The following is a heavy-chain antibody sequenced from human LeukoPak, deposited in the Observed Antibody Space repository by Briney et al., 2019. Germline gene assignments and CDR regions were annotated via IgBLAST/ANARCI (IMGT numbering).Heavy chain of an antibody. Sequence: SVKVSCKASGDTFSSHAMNWVRQAPGQGLEWMGGIIPILDVTNYAQKFQGRVTITADKSTGTAYMELSSLRSEDTAVYYCAILSDGAYCGGDCFYLDYWGQGALVTVSS. D-gene: IGHD2-21*02. J-gene: IGHJ4*02. CDR3: AILSDGAYCGGDCFYLDY. V-gene: IGHV1-69*10. CDR2: IIPILDVT. CDR1: GDTFSSHA.